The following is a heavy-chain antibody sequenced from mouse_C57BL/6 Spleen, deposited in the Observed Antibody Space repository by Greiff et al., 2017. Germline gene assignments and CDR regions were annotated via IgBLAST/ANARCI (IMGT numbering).Heavy chain of an antibody. CDR3: ARDDDSSSFDY. Sequence: EVMLVESEGGLVQPGSSMKLSCTASGFTFSDYYMAWVRQVPEKGLEWVANINYDGSSTYYLDSLKSRFIISRDNAKNILYLQMSSLKSEDTATYYCARDDDSSSFDYWGQGTTLTVSS. V-gene: IGHV5-16*01. CDR2: INYDGSST. CDR1: GFTFSDYY. D-gene: IGHD1-1*01. J-gene: IGHJ2*01.